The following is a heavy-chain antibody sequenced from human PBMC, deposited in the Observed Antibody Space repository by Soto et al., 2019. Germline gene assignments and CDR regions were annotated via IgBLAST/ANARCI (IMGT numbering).Heavy chain of an antibody. CDR2: ISSSSSYI. CDR3: AREGYGDCPHPLDY. Sequence: EVQLVESGGGLVKPGGSLRLSCAASGFTFSSYSMNWVRQAPGKGLEWVSSISSSSSYIYYADSVKGRFTISRDNAKNSPYLQMNSLSAEDTAVYYCAREGYGDCPHPLDYWGQGTLVTVAS. J-gene: IGHJ4*02. CDR1: GFTFSSYS. V-gene: IGHV3-21*01. D-gene: IGHD4-17*01.